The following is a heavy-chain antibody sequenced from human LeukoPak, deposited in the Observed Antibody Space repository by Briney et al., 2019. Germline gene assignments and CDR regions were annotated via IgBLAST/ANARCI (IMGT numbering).Heavy chain of an antibody. CDR2: ISGDGRDT. V-gene: IGHV3-23*01. Sequence: GSLRLSCAASGFSFSSFGMSWVRPAPGRGLPWVSSISGDGRDTFYADSVKGRFTVSRDNSKTTMFLQMNSLRVEDTALYYCARGARLQPMGEFWGQGTLVTVSS. D-gene: IGHD4-11*01. CDR3: ARGARLQPMGEF. CDR1: GFSFSSFG. J-gene: IGHJ4*02.